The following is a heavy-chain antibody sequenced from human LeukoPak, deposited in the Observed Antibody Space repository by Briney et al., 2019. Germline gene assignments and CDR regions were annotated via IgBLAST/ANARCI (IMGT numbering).Heavy chain of an antibody. Sequence: PSGTLSLTCDVSGGSISRTNWWSWVRQSPGQGLEWIGGISLSGHTNYNPSLQSRVTMSLDESKNQVSLDLASVTDADTAVYYCSRESGAFSPFGYWGQGTLVTVHS. D-gene: IGHD1-26*01. CDR2: ISLSGHT. V-gene: IGHV4-4*02. CDR1: GGSISRTNW. J-gene: IGHJ4*02. CDR3: SRESGAFSPFGY.